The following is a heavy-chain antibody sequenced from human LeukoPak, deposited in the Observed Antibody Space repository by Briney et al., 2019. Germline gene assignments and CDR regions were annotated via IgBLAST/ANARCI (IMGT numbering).Heavy chain of an antibody. CDR1: GINFRGYW. V-gene: IGHV3-7*01. Sequence: GGSLRLSCAVSGINFRGYWMAWVRQAPGKGLEWVANMKQDGSEKYYVDSVKGRFTISRDNAKNSLYLEMNSLRVEDTAVYYCARDLGHTGYDLYDYWGQGTLVTVSS. J-gene: IGHJ4*02. CDR2: MKQDGSEK. CDR3: ARDLGHTGYDLYDY. D-gene: IGHD5-12*01.